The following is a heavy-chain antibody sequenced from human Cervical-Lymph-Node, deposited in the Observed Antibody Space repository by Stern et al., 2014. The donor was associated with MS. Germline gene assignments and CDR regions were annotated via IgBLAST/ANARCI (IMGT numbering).Heavy chain of an antibody. Sequence: QLVQSGPEVKKPGTSVKDSCKASGFTFTSSAVQWVRQARGQRLEWIGWIVVGSGNTNYAQKFQERVTITRDMSTSTAYMELSSLRSEDTAVYYCAARRKVPAALDYWGQGTLVTVSS. D-gene: IGHD2-2*01. CDR3: AARRKVPAALDY. J-gene: IGHJ4*02. CDR2: IVVGSGNT. CDR1: GFTFTSSA. V-gene: IGHV1-58*01.